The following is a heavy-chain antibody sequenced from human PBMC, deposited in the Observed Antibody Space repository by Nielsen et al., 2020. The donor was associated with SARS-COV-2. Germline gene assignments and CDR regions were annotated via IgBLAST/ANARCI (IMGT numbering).Heavy chain of an antibody. J-gene: IGHJ3*02. V-gene: IGHV1-24*01. D-gene: IGHD5-24*01. CDR3: AARNTWLVLDM. CDR1: GYSLTELS. CDR2: FDPEDGYT. Sequence: ASVKVSCKVSGYSLTELSMHWVRQAPGKGPEWMGGFDPEDGYTIYAQKFQGRVTMTEDTSSDTASMELSGLTSDDTAVYFCAARNTWLVLDMWGQGTMVTVFS.